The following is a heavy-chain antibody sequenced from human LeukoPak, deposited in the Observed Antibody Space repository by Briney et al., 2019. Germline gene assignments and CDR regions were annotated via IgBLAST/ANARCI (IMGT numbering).Heavy chain of an antibody. J-gene: IGHJ4*02. V-gene: IGHV4-59*01. D-gene: IGHD6-6*01. CDR2: IYYSGST. CDR3: ARGRLYASSSFLDY. Sequence: PSETLSLTCAVSGGSISSYYWSWIRQPPGKGLEGIGYIYYSGSTNYNPSLKSRVTISVDTSKNQFSLKLSSVTAADTAVYYCARGRLYASSSFLDYWGQGTLVTVSS. CDR1: GGSISSYY.